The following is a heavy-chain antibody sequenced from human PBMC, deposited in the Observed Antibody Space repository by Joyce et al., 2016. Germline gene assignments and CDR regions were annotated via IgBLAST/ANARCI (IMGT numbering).Heavy chain of an antibody. CDR1: EFSVSSNY. D-gene: IGHD6-13*01. CDR3: ARTIAAADPYYYYYMDV. V-gene: IGHV3-53*01. Sequence: EVQLVESGGGLIEPGGSLRLSCAASEFSVSSNYMSWVRQAAGKGLEWGSVIYSGGSTYYADSVKGRFTISRDNSKNTLYLQMNSLRAEDTAVYYCARTIAAADPYYYYYMDVWGKGTTVTVSS. CDR2: IYSGGST. J-gene: IGHJ6*03.